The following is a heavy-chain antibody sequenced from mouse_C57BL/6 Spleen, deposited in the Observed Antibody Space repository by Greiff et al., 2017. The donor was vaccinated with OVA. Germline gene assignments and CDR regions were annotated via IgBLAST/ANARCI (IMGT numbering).Heavy chain of an antibody. D-gene: IGHD1-1*01. CDR2: IYPGDGDT. Sequence: QVQLQQSGPELVKPGASVKLSCKASGYAFSSSWMNWVKQRPGRGLEWIGRIYPGDGDTNYNGKFKGKATLTADKSSSTAYMQLSSLTSEYSAVYCCTRGTVDDYFDWWGQGTTLTVSS. J-gene: IGHJ2*01. V-gene: IGHV1-82*01. CDR3: TRGTVDDYFDW. CDR1: GYAFSSSW.